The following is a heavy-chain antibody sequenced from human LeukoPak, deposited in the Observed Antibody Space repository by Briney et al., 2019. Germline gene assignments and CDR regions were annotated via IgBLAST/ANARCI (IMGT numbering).Heavy chain of an antibody. Sequence: SETLSLTCAVYGGSFSGYYWGWIRQPPGKGLEWIGEINHSGITNYNPSLKSRVTISVDTSKNQFSLKLSSVTAADTAVYYCAYSSGQKEGAFDIWGQGTMVTVSS. D-gene: IGHD3-22*01. CDR1: GGSFSGYY. CDR2: INHSGIT. V-gene: IGHV4-34*01. CDR3: AYSSGQKEGAFDI. J-gene: IGHJ3*02.